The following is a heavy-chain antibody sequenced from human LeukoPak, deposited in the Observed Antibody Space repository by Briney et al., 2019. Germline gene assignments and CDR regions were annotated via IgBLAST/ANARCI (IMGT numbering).Heavy chain of an antibody. J-gene: IGHJ4*02. D-gene: IGHD6-19*01. V-gene: IGHV3-21*01. CDR1: GFTFSSYS. CDR2: ISSSSSYI. Sequence: GGSLRLSCAASGFTFSSYSMNWVRQAPGKGLEWVSSISSSSSYIYYADSVKGRFTISRDSAKNSLYLQMNSLRAEDTAVYYCARDAAEDIAVAGYWGQGTLVTVSS. CDR3: ARDAAEDIAVAGY.